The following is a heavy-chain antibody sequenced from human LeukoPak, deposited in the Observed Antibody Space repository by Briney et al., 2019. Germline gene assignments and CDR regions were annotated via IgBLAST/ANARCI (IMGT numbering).Heavy chain of an antibody. Sequence: GASVKVSCKASGGTFSSYTISWVRQAPGQGLEWMGRIIPILGIANYAQKFQGRVTITADKSTSTAYMELSSLRSEDTAVHYCARDRDIVVVPAADPSYYMDVWGKGTTVTVSS. J-gene: IGHJ6*03. CDR3: ARDRDIVVVPAADPSYYMDV. CDR2: IIPILGIA. D-gene: IGHD2-2*01. CDR1: GGTFSSYT. V-gene: IGHV1-69*04.